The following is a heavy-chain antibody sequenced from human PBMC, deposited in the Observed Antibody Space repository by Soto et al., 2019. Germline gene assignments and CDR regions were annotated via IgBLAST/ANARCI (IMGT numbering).Heavy chain of an antibody. V-gene: IGHV4-39*01. Sequence: SETLSLTCTVSGGSISSSSYYWGWIRQPPGKGLEWIGYLYYSKITVYSPSLKSRVAISVDTSKNQFSLKLSSVTAADTAVYYCARHPSGISPNFDFWGPGTLVTVSS. D-gene: IGHD3-3*02. J-gene: IGHJ4*02. CDR2: LYYSKIT. CDR1: GGSISSSSYY. CDR3: ARHPSGISPNFDF.